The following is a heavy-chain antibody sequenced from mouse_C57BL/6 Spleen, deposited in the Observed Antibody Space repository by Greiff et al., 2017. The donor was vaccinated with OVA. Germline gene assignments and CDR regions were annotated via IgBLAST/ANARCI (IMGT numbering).Heavy chain of an antibody. CDR2: IDPANGNT. Sequence: VQLQQSVAELVRPGASVKLSCTASGFNIKNTYMHWVKQRPEQGLEWIGRIDPANGNTKYAPKFQGKATITADTSSNTAYLQLSSLTSEATAIYYCASDSSGQVGYFDVWGTGTTVTVSS. J-gene: IGHJ1*03. CDR3: ASDSSGQVGYFDV. D-gene: IGHD3-2*02. CDR1: GFNIKNTY. V-gene: IGHV14-3*01.